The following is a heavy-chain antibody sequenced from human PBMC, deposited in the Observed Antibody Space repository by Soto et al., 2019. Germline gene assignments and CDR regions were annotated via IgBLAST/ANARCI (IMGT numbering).Heavy chain of an antibody. CDR1: GFTFSSYA. V-gene: IGHV3-30*03. Sequence: PGGPLRLSCPASGFTFSSYAMSWVRQAPGKGLEWVAVISYDGSNKNYADSVKGRFTISRDNSKNTLHLQMNSLRAEDTAVYFCVRDPDGIIDFDYWGQGTQVTVSS. J-gene: IGHJ4*02. D-gene: IGHD1-1*01. CDR3: VRDPDGIIDFDY. CDR2: ISYDGSNK.